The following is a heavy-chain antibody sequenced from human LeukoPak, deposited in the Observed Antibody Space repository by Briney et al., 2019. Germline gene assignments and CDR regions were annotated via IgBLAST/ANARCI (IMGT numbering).Heavy chain of an antibody. CDR2: ISAYNSNT. V-gene: IGHV1-18*01. Sequence: VASVKVSCKASGYTFTSYGISWVRQAPGQGLEWMGWISAYNSNTNYSQKLQGRVTMTTDTSKSPAYMELRSLRSDDTAVYYCARSEVLLWFGELGGYWGQGTLVTVSS. D-gene: IGHD3-10*01. CDR1: GYTFTSYG. CDR3: ARSEVLLWFGELGGY. J-gene: IGHJ4*02.